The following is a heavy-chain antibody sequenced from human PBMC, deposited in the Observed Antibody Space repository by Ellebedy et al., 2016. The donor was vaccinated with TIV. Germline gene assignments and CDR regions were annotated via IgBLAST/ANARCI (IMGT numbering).Heavy chain of an antibody. CDR3: ARDGNYYDSTDHCLDY. D-gene: IGHD3-22*01. CDR1: GFTFSSYG. CDR2: EWYDGTNK. Sequence: GESLKISCLGSGFTFSSYGMHWVRQAPGKGLEWVAVEWYDGTNKFYADSVKGRFSISRDNSKNTLDLQMDSLRAEDTAVYYCARDGNYYDSTDHCLDYWGQGTLVTVSS. J-gene: IGHJ4*02. V-gene: IGHV3-33*01.